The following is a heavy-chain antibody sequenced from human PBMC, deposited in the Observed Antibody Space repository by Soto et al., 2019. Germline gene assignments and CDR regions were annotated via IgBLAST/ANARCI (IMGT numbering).Heavy chain of an antibody. Sequence: PXGSLRLSCAASGFTFSNAWLNWVRQAPGKGLEWVGRIKSKSIGGTVNYAAPVKGRFTISRDDSGNTLYLQMNSLKTEDTAVYYCATCGGDCYLNYWGQGALVTVSS. CDR3: ATCGGDCYLNY. D-gene: IGHD2-21*02. CDR2: IKSKSIGGTV. J-gene: IGHJ4*02. V-gene: IGHV3-15*01. CDR1: GFTFSNAW.